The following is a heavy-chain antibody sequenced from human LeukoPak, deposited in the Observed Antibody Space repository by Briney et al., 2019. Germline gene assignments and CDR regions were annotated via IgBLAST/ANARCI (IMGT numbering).Heavy chain of an antibody. CDR3: ARDSQWELLGDYYYYYMDV. J-gene: IGHJ6*03. D-gene: IGHD1-26*01. CDR2: IDYSGST. Sequence: SETLSLTCTVSGGSISSYYWSWIRQPPGQGLEWIGYIDYSGSTNYNPSLKSRVTISVDTSKTQFSLKLSSVTAADTAVYYCARDSQWELLGDYYYYYMDVWGKGTTVTVSS. CDR1: GGSISSYY. V-gene: IGHV4-59*01.